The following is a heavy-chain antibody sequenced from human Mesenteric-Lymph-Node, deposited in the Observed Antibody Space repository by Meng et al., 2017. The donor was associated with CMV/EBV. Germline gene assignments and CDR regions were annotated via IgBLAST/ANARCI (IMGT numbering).Heavy chain of an antibody. V-gene: IGHV1-46*01. CDR2: INPSGSGT. CDR1: GYTFTGYY. D-gene: IGHD5-18*01. J-gene: IGHJ4*02. CDR3: ATGNSYGPNY. Sequence: ASVKVSCKASGYTFTGYYMHWVRQAPGQGLEWMGIINPSGSGTNYPQKFQGRVTMTRDTSTNTVYMDLSNLKPEDTAVYYCATGNSYGPNYWGQGTLVTVSS.